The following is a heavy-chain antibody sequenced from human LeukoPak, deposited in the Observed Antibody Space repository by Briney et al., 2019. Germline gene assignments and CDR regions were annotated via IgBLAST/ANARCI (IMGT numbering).Heavy chain of an antibody. J-gene: IGHJ4*02. CDR3: AKDYCGGDCYPDY. V-gene: IGHV3-30*18. D-gene: IGHD2-21*02. CDR1: GFTFRSYG. CDR2: ISYDGSNK. Sequence: GGSLRLSCVASGFTFRSYGMHWVRQAPGKGLEWVAVISYDGSNKCYADSVKGRFTISRDNSKNTLYLQMNSLRAEDTAVYYCAKDYCGGDCYPDYWGQGTLVTVSS.